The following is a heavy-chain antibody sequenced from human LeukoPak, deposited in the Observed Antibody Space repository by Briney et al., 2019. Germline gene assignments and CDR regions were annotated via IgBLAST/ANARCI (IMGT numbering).Heavy chain of an antibody. V-gene: IGHV3-53*01. J-gene: IGHJ6*02. D-gene: IGHD4-23*01. CDR3: ARDFRAGKGPPYYYYYGMDV. Sequence: GGSLRLSCAASGFTVSSNYMSWVRQAPGKGLEWVSVIYSGGSTYYADSVKGRFTISRDNSKNTLYLQMNSPRAEDTAVYYCARDFRAGKGPPYYYYYGMDVWGQGTTVTVSS. CDR2: IYSGGST. CDR1: GFTVSSNY.